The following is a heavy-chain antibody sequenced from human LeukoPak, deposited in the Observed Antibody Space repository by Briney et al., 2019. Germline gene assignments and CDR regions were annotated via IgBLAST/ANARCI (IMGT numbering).Heavy chain of an antibody. V-gene: IGHV1-46*01. CDR1: GYSFTNYG. Sequence: ASVKVSCKASGYSFTNYGINWVRQAPGQGLEWMGIINPSGGSTSYAQKFQGRVTMTRDASTSTVYMELSSLRSEDTAVYYCARVSKYWFDPGAREPWSPSPQ. D-gene: IGHD2-2*01. J-gene: IGHJ5*02. CDR3: ARVSKYWFDP. CDR2: INPSGGST.